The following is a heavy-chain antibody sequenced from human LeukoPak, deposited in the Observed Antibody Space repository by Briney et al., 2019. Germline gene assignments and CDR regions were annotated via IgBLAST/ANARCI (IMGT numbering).Heavy chain of an antibody. CDR2: IIPILGIA. CDR1: GGTFSSYA. D-gene: IGHD3-22*01. CDR3: AREDSSGYSDAFDI. V-gene: IGHV1-69*04. J-gene: IGHJ3*02. Sequence: SVKVSCKASGGTFSSYAISWVRQAPGQGLEWMGRIIPILGIANYAQKFQGRVTITADKSTSTAYMELSSLRSEDTAVYYCAREDSSGYSDAFDIWGQGTMVTVSS.